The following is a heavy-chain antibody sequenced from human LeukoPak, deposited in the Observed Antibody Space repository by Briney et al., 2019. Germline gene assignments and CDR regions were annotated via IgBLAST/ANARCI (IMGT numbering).Heavy chain of an antibody. CDR2: IYYSGST. D-gene: IGHD3-22*01. CDR3: ARPYYDSSGYHDAFDI. J-gene: IGHJ3*02. V-gene: IGHV4-61*01. CDR1: GGSLISSSYY. Sequence: SETLSLTCSVSGGSLISSSYYWGWIRQPPGKGLEWIGYIYYSGSTNYNPSLKSRVTISIDTSKNQFSLKLSSVTAADTAVYYCARPYYDSSGYHDAFDIWGQGTMVTVSS.